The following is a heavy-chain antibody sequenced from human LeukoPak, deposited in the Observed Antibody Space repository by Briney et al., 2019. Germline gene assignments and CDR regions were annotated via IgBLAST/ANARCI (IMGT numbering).Heavy chain of an antibody. V-gene: IGHV3-23*01. Sequence: GGSLRLSCAASGFTFSSYEMNWVRQAPGKGLEWVSAISGSGGSTYYADSVKGRFTISRDNSKNTLYLQMNSLRAEDTAVYYCANGKFTMVRGVILGDYYYYMDVWGKGTTVTISS. D-gene: IGHD3-10*01. CDR3: ANGKFTMVRGVILGDYYYYMDV. CDR2: ISGSGGST. J-gene: IGHJ6*03. CDR1: GFTFSSYE.